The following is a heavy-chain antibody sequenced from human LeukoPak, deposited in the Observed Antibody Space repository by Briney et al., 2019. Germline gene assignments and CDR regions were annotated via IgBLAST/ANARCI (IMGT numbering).Heavy chain of an antibody. CDR1: GFTFDDCG. V-gene: IGHV3-20*04. CDR2: INWNGGST. CDR3: ARDRYNWNYGAQDV. J-gene: IGHJ6*04. Sequence: PGGSLRLSCAASGFTFDDCGMSWVRQAPGKGLEWVSGINWNGGSTGYADSVKGRFTISRDNAKNSLYLQMNSLRAEDTALYYCARDRYNWNYGAQDVWGKGTTVTVSS. D-gene: IGHD1-7*01.